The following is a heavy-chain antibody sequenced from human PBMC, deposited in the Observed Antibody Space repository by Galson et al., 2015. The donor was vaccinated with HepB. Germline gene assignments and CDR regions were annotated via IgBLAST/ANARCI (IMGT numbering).Heavy chain of an antibody. CDR3: ARNLFGGSYSP. V-gene: IGHV3-66*01. Sequence: SLRLSCAASGFTVSSSHMTWVRQAPGKGLEWVSLFYNDGSISYADSVKGRFTISRDNSKNTLYLQMNSLRAEDTAVYYCARNLFGGSYSPWGQGTLVSVSS. D-gene: IGHD1-26*01. CDR1: GFTVSSSH. J-gene: IGHJ5*02. CDR2: FYNDGSI.